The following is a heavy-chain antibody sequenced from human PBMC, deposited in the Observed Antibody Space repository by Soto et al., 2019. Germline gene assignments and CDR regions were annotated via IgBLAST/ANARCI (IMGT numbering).Heavy chain of an antibody. CDR3: VKDRDSNSWPSRDV. Sequence: ASVKVSCKTSGYTFTRNGISWVRQAPGQGLEWMGWISPKSGSIKYAQKFQGRVIMTTDTSTSTAYMELRSLRSDDTAVYYCVKDRDSNSWPSRDVWGPGSTVTVSS. V-gene: IGHV1-18*01. D-gene: IGHD3-22*01. CDR1: GYTFTRNG. CDR2: ISPKSGSI. J-gene: IGHJ6*02.